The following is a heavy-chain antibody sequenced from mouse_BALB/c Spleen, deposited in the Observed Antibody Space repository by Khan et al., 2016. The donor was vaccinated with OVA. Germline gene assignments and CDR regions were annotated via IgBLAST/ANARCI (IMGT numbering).Heavy chain of an antibody. D-gene: IGHD1-1*01. CDR2: ISGDSHTI. CDR1: GFTFNSYG. V-gene: IGHV5-17*02. J-gene: IGHJ2*01. CDR3: ATSYFYGYYVDY. Sequence: EVELVESGGGLVQPGRSQKLSCAASGFTFNSYGMHWVRQAPEKGLEWVAYISGDSHTIYYADTVKGRFTISRDNPKNTLFLQMTSLMSEDTAMYYCATSYFYGYYVDYWGPGTTLTVS.